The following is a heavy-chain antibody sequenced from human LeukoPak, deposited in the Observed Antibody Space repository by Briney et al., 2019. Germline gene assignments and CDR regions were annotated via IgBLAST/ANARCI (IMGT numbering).Heavy chain of an antibody. D-gene: IGHD3-3*01. Sequence: PGGSLRLSCAASGFTLSSSWMTWVRQAPGKGLEWVASINQDGGEIHYVDSVKGRFTISRDNAKNSLYLQMNSLRAEDTAIYYCARDERLLSFLKWGQGTLVTVSS. J-gene: IGHJ4*02. V-gene: IGHV3-7*03. CDR1: GFTLSSSW. CDR3: ARDERLLSFLK. CDR2: INQDGGEI.